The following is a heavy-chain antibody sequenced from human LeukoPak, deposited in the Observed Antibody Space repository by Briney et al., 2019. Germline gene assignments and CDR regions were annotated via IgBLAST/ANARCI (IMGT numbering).Heavy chain of an antibody. CDR2: IDPHGGRI. J-gene: IGHJ4*02. CDR1: GSTFSNYW. V-gene: IGHV3-74*01. CDR3: ARDLVLAETPGDDFDY. D-gene: IGHD2-21*01. Sequence: GGSLRLSCTASGSTFSNYWMHWVRQAPGMGLAWVSRIDPHGGRIRYADSVRGRFTISRDNAKNALYLQMNSLRVDDTAVYYCARDLVLAETPGDDFDYWGQGTLVTVSS.